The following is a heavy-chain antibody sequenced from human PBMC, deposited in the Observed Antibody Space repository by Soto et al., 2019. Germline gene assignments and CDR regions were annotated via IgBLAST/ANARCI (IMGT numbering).Heavy chain of an antibody. Sequence: PSETLSLTCTVSGGSISSGDYYWSWIRQPPGKGLEWIGYIYYSGITYYNPSLKSRVTISVDTSKNQFSLKLSSVTAADTAVYYCALRQEWGSWALDYWGQGTLVTVSS. J-gene: IGHJ4*02. CDR2: IYYSGIT. D-gene: IGHD6-13*01. V-gene: IGHV4-30-4*01. CDR3: ALRQEWGSWALDY. CDR1: GGSISSGDYY.